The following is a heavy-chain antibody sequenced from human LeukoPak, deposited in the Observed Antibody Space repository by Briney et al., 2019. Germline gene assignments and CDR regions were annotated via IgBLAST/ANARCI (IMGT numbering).Heavy chain of an antibody. V-gene: IGHV3-9*01. CDR2: ISWKSGTI. Sequence: SGGSLRLSCAASGFSFDDYVMHWVRQAPGKGLEWVSSISWKSGTIDYADSVKGRFTISRDNAKNSLYLQMDSLRAEDTALYYCAKEYSGYDFDYWGQGTLVTVSS. CDR1: GFSFDDYV. CDR3: AKEYSGYDFDY. D-gene: IGHD5-12*01. J-gene: IGHJ4*02.